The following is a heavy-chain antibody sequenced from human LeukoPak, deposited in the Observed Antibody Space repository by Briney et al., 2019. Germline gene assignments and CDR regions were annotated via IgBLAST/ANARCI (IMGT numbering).Heavy chain of an antibody. CDR3: ARDGEYYYDSSGYYGWFDP. CDR2: IIPILGIA. Sequence: ASVKVSCKASGYTFTSYGISWVRQAPGQGLEWMGRIIPILGIANYAQKFQGRVTITADKSTSTAYMELSSLRSEDTAVYYCARDGEYYYDSSGYYGWFDPWGQGTLVTVSS. CDR1: GYTFTSYG. D-gene: IGHD3-22*01. J-gene: IGHJ5*02. V-gene: IGHV1-69*04.